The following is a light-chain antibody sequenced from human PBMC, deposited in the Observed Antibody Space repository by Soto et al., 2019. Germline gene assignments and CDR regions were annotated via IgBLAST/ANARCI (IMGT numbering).Light chain of an antibody. Sequence: EIVLTQSPGTLSLSPGERVSLSCRASQSISSGYIAWYQQKPGQAPRLLIYGASSRATGIPDRFSGSGSGTDFTLTISRLEPEDFALYFCQQYGWAPWTFGPGTKVEI. J-gene: IGKJ1*01. CDR2: GAS. CDR1: QSISSGY. V-gene: IGKV3-20*01. CDR3: QQYGWAPWT.